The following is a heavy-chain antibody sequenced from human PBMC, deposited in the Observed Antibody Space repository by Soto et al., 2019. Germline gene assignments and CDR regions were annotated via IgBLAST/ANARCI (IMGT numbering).Heavy chain of an antibody. CDR3: VMSPGWYKIES. D-gene: IGHD6-19*01. V-gene: IGHV4-59*12. CDR1: GASISSYY. CDR2: IYYSGST. Sequence: SETLSLTCTVFGASISSYYWSWIRQPPGKGLEWIGYIYYSGSTNYNPSIKSRVTISVDKSKKQFSLKMHSVTAADTAVYFCVMSPGWYKIESWGQGILVTVSS. J-gene: IGHJ4*02.